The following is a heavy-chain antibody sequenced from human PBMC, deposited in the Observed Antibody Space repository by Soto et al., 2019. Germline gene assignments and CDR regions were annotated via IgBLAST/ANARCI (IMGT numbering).Heavy chain of an antibody. D-gene: IGHD2-21*01. CDR2: IYYSGST. J-gene: IGHJ3*02. CDR3: ARTPSLGPYCGGDCYSGWAAFDI. Sequence: PPETLSLTCTVSGGSISSSSYYWGWIRQPPGKGLEWIGSIYYSGSTYYYPSLKSRVTISVDTSKNQFSLKLSYVTAADAAVYYCARTPSLGPYCGGDCYSGWAAFDIWGQGTMVTVSS. CDR1: GGSISSSSYY. V-gene: IGHV4-39*01.